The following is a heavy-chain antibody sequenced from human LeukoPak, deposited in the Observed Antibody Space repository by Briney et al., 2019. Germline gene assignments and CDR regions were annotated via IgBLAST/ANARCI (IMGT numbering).Heavy chain of an antibody. V-gene: IGHV3-30*04. D-gene: IGHD3-22*01. CDR1: GFTFSSYV. Sequence: PRGGLRLSCAASGFTFSSYVMHWVRQAPGKGLGWVAVISREGRTNFCADSVKGRFTISRDNSKNTLYVQMNSLRAEDTAVYYCATGDDTSGPDLYYFDFWGQGTLVTVSS. CDR2: ISREGRTN. J-gene: IGHJ4*02. CDR3: ATGDDTSGPDLYYFDF.